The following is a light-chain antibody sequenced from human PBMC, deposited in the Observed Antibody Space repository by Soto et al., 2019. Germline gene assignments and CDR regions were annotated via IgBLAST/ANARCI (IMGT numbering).Light chain of an antibody. CDR3: HHHNNYSEA. CDR1: QTISSW. J-gene: IGKJ1*01. CDR2: KAS. V-gene: IGKV1-5*03. Sequence: DIQMTQSPSTLSASVGDRVTITCRASQTISSWLAWYQQKPGKAPKLLIYKASTLKSGIPSRFSGSGSGTEFTLTISSLQPDDFATYYCHHHNNYSEAFGQGTKVDI.